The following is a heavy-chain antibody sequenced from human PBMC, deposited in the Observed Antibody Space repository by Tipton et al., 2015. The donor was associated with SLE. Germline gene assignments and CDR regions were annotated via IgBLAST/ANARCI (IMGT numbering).Heavy chain of an antibody. J-gene: IGHJ5*01. CDR2: IFKIGSP. D-gene: IGHD3-10*01. CDR1: GGSISSNDYY. V-gene: IGHV4-39*07. Sequence: LRLSCSVSGGSISSNDYYWGWIRQPPGKGLEWIGNIFKIGSPHYNPSLKSRVSLSVDTSKNQFSLKLSSVTAADTALYFCARARNYFGSGLNWFDSWGQGTLVTVSS. CDR3: ARARNYFGSGLNWFDS.